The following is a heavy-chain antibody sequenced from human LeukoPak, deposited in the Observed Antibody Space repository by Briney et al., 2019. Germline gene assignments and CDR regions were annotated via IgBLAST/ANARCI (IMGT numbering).Heavy chain of an antibody. D-gene: IGHD1-14*01. CDR3: TLLHNGY. V-gene: IGHV3-73*01. J-gene: IGHJ4*02. Sequence: GGSLRLSCVASGFTFSGSAMQWVRRTPGKELEWVGRIRSKVNNYATAYSSSVKGRFTVSRDDSKNTTYLQMNSLKAEDTAVYYCTLLHNGYWGQGTLVTVSS. CDR2: IRSKVNNYAT. CDR1: GFTFSGSA.